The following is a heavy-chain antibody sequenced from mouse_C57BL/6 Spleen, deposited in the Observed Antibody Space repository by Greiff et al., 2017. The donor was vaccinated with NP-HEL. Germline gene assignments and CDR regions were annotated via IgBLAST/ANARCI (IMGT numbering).Heavy chain of an antibody. CDR3: ALHYYGSRDWYFDV. CDR2: IHPNSGST. Sequence: VQLQQPGAELVKPGASVKLSCQASGYTFTSYWMHWVKQRPGQGLEWIGMIHPNSGSTNYNEKFKSKATLTVDKSSSTAYMQLSSLTSEDSAVYYCALHYYGSRDWYFDVWGTGTTVTVSS. D-gene: IGHD1-1*01. J-gene: IGHJ1*03. V-gene: IGHV1-64*01. CDR1: GYTFTSYW.